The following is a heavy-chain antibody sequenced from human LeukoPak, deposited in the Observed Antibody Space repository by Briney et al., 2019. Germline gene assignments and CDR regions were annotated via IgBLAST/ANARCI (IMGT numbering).Heavy chain of an antibody. CDR3: ASAVAAPDQDPPFDY. CDR2: IWYDGTT. V-gene: IGHV3-33*03. CDR1: GFTFSDSG. Sequence: GGSLRLSCAASGFTFSDSGMHWVRQAPGKGLEWVAVIWYDGTTYYADTVKGRFTISRDSAKKSVYLYMNSLRADDTAVYYCASAVAAPDQDPPFDYWGQGTLVTVSS. J-gene: IGHJ4*02. D-gene: IGHD6-25*01.